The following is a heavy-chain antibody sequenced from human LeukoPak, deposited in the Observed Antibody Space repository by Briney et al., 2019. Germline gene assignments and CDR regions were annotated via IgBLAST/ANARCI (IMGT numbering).Heavy chain of an antibody. CDR3: ARTESVDCSSTSCSYYYYYYYMDV. V-gene: IGHV1-8*01. Sequence: GASVKVSCKASVYTFTSYDINWVRQATGQGLEWMGWMNPNSGNTGYAQKFQGRVTMTRNTSISTAYMELSSLRSEDTAVYYCARTESVDCSSTSCSYYYYYYYMDVWGKGTTVTVSS. D-gene: IGHD2-2*01. CDR1: VYTFTSYD. J-gene: IGHJ6*03. CDR2: MNPNSGNT.